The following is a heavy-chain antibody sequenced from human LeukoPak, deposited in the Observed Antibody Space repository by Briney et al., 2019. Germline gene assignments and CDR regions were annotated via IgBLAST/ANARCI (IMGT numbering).Heavy chain of an antibody. CDR1: GFTFSTYA. V-gene: IGHV3-23*01. J-gene: IGHJ4*02. CDR3: AKTRDYFDS. CDR2: ISGSGDTT. Sequence: GGSLRLSCATSGFTFSTYAMTWVRQAPGKGLEWVSAISGSGDTTYYADSVKGRFTISRDNSKNTLYLQMNSLRAEDTAVYYCAKTRDYFDSWGQGTLVTVSS. D-gene: IGHD2-2*01.